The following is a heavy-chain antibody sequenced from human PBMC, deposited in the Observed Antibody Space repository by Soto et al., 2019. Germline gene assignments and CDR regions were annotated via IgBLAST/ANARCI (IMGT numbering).Heavy chain of an antibody. V-gene: IGHV4-30-4*01. CDR3: ARGYSYGYYYYYGMDV. CDR2: IYYSGST. D-gene: IGHD5-18*01. J-gene: IGHJ6*02. Sequence: KTSETLSLTCTVSGGSISSGDYYWSWIRQPPGKGLEWIGYIYYSGSTYYNPSLKSRVTISVDTSKNQFSLKLSSVTAADTAVYYCARGYSYGYYYYYGMDVWGQGTTVTVSS. CDR1: GGSISSGDYY.